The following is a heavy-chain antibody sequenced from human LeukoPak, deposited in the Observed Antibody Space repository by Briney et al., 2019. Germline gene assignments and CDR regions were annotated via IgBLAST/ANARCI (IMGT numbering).Heavy chain of an antibody. CDR1: GGSISSYY. Sequence: SETLSLTCTVSGGSISSYYWSWIRQPPGKGLEWIGYIYYSGSTNYNPSLKSRVTISVDTSKNQFSLKLSSVTAADTAVYYCARSMGYYYYYGMDVWGQGTTVTVSS. V-gene: IGHV4-59*01. CDR3: ARSMGYYYYYGMDV. J-gene: IGHJ6*02. D-gene: IGHD6-6*01. CDR2: IYYSGST.